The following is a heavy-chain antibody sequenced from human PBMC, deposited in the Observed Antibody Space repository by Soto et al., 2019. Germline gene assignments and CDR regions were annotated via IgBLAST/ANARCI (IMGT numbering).Heavy chain of an antibody. D-gene: IGHD3-9*01. Sequence: TGGSLILSCAASGFTFSTYAMHWVRQAPGKGLEWVALVSYDATKEYYADSVKGRFFISRDNPKNTLYLQMNSLRPEDTALYYCAKDKDILTAHWDYWGQGTLVTVSS. J-gene: IGHJ4*02. CDR2: VSYDATKE. V-gene: IGHV3-30-3*01. CDR1: GFTFSTYA. CDR3: AKDKDILTAHWDY.